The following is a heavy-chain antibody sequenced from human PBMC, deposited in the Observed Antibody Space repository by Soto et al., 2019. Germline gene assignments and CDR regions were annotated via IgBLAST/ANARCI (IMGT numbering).Heavy chain of an antibody. J-gene: IGHJ4*02. Sequence: PGGSLRLSCAASGFTFSSYGMHWVRQAPGKGLEWVAVISYDGSNKYYSDSVKGRFSISRDNSNNTLSLQMNSLRTEDTAVYYCARGAITVLRGVDYWGRGTLVTVSS. CDR3: ARGAITVLRGVDY. CDR2: ISYDGSNK. D-gene: IGHD3-10*01. V-gene: IGHV3-30*03. CDR1: GFTFSSYG.